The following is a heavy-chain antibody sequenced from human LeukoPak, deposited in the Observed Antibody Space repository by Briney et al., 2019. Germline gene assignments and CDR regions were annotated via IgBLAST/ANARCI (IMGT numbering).Heavy chain of an antibody. CDR3: ARIAVAGTVDY. CDR2: IKQDGSQK. V-gene: IGHV3-7*01. Sequence: GGSLRLSCAASGFTFSSYWMSWVRQAPGKGLEWVANIKQDGSQKYYVDSVKGRFSISSDNAKNSLYLQMNSLRAEDTAVYYCARIAVAGTVDYWGQGTLVTVSS. CDR1: GFTFSSYW. J-gene: IGHJ4*02. D-gene: IGHD6-19*01.